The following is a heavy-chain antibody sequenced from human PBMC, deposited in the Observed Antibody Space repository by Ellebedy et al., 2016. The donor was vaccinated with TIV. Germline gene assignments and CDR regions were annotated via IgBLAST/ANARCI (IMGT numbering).Heavy chain of an antibody. D-gene: IGHD3-10*01. CDR2: ISYDGSNK. Sequence: GESLKISCAASGFTFSSYAMHWVRQAPGKGLEWVAVISYDGSNKYYADSVKGRFTISRDNSKNTLYLQMNSLRAEDTAVYYCARVGILLWFGESEVMDYWGQGTLVTVSS. J-gene: IGHJ4*02. CDR3: ARVGILLWFGESEVMDY. CDR1: GFTFSSYA. V-gene: IGHV3-30-3*01.